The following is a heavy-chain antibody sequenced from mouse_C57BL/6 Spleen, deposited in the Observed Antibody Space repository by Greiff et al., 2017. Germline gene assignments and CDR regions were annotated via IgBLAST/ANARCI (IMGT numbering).Heavy chain of an antibody. CDR2: IYPGSGST. CDR3: ARWHYGSSLFAY. CDR1: GYTFTSYW. D-gene: IGHD1-1*01. Sequence: QVQLQQSGAELVKPGASVKMSCKASGYTFTSYWITWVKQRPGQGLEWIGDIYPGSGSTNYNEKFKSKATLTVDTSSSTAYMQRSSLTSEDSAVYYCARWHYGSSLFAYWGQGTLVTVSA. J-gene: IGHJ3*01. V-gene: IGHV1-55*01.